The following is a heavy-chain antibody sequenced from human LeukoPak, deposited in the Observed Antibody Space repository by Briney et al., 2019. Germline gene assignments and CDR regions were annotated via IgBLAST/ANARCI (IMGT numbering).Heavy chain of an antibody. D-gene: IGHD1-20*01. CDR1: GFTFSGAT. J-gene: IGHJ4*02. CDR2: IRSKNNNYAT. CDR3: HSNWKIDETFFDY. V-gene: IGHV3-73*01. Sequence: GGSLRLSCATSGFTFSGATIYWVRQASGKGLEWLGRIRSKNNNYATDYSESVEGRIAISRDESKSTSYLHLMNLQTEDTALYYCHSNWKIDETFFDYWGQGTQVAVSS.